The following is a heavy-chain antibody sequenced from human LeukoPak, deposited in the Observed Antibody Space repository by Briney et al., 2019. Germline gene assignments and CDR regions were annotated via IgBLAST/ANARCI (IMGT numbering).Heavy chain of an antibody. J-gene: IGHJ4*02. CDR2: IIPIFGTG. CDR3: AKGHDDFRQFDY. V-gene: IGHV1-69*01. CDR1: GGTFANYA. Sequence: SVKVSCTASGGTFANYAISWVRKAPGQGLEWMGGIIPIFGTGDSAQKFQGRLTITADESTRTTYMELSSLRSEDTAVYYCAKGHDDFRQFDYWGQGALVTVSS. D-gene: IGHD3-3*01.